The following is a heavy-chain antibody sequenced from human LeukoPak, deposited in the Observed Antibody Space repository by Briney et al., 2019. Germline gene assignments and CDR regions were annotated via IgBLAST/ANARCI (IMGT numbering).Heavy chain of an antibody. CDR2: ISDTGNT. CDR3: AKAPVTACRGAFCYPFDY. V-gene: IGHV3-23*01. Sequence: GGSLRLSCAASGFTLSSYAMSWVRQAPGKGLEWVSAISDTGNTYHADSVKGRFTISRDSSKNTLFLQMNRLRPEDAAVYYCAKAPVTACRGAFCYPFDYWGLGALVTVSS. J-gene: IGHJ4*02. D-gene: IGHD2-15*01. CDR1: GFTLSSYA.